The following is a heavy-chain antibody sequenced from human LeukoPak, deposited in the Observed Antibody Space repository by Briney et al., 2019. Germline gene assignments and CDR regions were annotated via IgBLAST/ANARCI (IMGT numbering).Heavy chain of an antibody. J-gene: IGHJ3*02. CDR3: AKDISSYYYGSGSFGAFDI. V-gene: IGHV3-9*03. Sequence: ARSLTLTCTASGFTFGNYYMHWVRQPPGKGLEWVSGISWNSGSIGYADSVKGRFTISRDNAKNSLYLQMNSLRAEDMALYYCAKDISSYYYGSGSFGAFDIWGQGTMVTVSS. D-gene: IGHD3-10*01. CDR2: ISWNSGSI. CDR1: GFTFGNYY.